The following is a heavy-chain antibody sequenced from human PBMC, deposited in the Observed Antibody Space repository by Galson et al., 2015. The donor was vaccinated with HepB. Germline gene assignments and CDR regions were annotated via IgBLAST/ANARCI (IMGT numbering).Heavy chain of an antibody. CDR3: ARDGRFLEWLPSDAFDI. V-gene: IGHV3-53*01. CDR1: GFTVSRNY. Sequence: SLRLSCAASGFTVSRNYMSWVRQAPGKGLEWVSVIYSGGSTYYADSVKGRFTISRDNSKNMLYLQMNSLRAEDTAVYYCARDGRFLEWLPSDAFDIWGQGTMVTVSS. J-gene: IGHJ3*02. D-gene: IGHD3-3*01. CDR2: IYSGGST.